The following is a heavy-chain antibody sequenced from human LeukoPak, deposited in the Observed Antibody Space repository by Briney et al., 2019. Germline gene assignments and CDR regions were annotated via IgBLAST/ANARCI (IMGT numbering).Heavy chain of an antibody. CDR2: VSGRDDST. Sequence: PGASLRLSCAASGFTFSNYAMSWVRQAPGKGLEWVSAVSGRDDSTYYADSVKGRFTISRDTPKNTLYLQMNSLRAEDTAVYYCAKWGDYDILTGYYDSDYWGQGTLVTVSS. D-gene: IGHD3-9*01. CDR3: AKWGDYDILTGYYDSDY. V-gene: IGHV3-23*01. J-gene: IGHJ4*02. CDR1: GFTFSNYA.